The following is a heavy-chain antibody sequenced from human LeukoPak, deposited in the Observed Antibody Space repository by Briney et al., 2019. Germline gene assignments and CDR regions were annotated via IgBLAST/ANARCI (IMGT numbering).Heavy chain of an antibody. D-gene: IGHD6-13*01. J-gene: IGHJ6*02. V-gene: IGHV1-18*01. CDR3: ARDREGSSWPSPKYYYYYGMDV. CDR2: ISAYNGNT. CDR1: GYTFTSYG. Sequence: ASVKLSCKASGYTFTSYGISWVRQAPGQGLEWMGWISAYNGNTNYAQKLQGRVTMTTDTSTSTAYMELRSLRSDDTAVYYCARDREGSSWPSPKYYYYYGMDVWGQGTTVTVSS.